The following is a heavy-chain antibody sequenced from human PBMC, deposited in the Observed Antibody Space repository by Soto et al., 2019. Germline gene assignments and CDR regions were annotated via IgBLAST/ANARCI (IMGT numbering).Heavy chain of an antibody. V-gene: IGHV3-30-3*01. CDR1: GFTFSSYA. Sequence: QVQLVESGGGVVQPGRSLRLSCAASGFTFSSYAMHWVRQAPGKGLEWVAVISYDGSNKYYADSVKGRFTISRDNSKNTLYLQMNSLRAEDTAVYYCARDGPYDTWGQGTLVTVSS. J-gene: IGHJ5*02. CDR3: ARDGPYDT. D-gene: IGHD3-9*01. CDR2: ISYDGSNK.